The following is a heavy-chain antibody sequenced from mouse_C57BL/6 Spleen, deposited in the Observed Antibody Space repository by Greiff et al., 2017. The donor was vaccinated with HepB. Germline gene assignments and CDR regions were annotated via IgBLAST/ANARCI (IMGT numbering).Heavy chain of an antibody. J-gene: IGHJ2*01. D-gene: IGHD1-1*01. CDR1: GYAFSSSW. V-gene: IGHV1-82*01. CDR3: ATPSYYGSSNGLDY. Sequence: VQLQQSGPELVKHGASVKISCKASGYAFSSSWMNWVKQRPGKGLEWIGRIYPGDGNTNYNGKFKGKATLTADKSSSTAYMPLRSLTSEDTAVYICATPSYYGSSNGLDYWGQGTTLTVSS. CDR2: IYPGDGNT.